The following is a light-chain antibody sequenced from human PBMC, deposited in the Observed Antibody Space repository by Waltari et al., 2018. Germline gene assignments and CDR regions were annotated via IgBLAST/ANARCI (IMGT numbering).Light chain of an antibody. V-gene: IGKV3-11*01. CDR1: QSVGSD. CDR2: GAS. Sequence: LTQSPATLSLSPGERATLSCRASQSVGSDLAWYQQKPGQAPRLLIYGASSRATGIPDRFRGSGSGTDFTLTISSLEPEDVGVYHCYQHSSGYSFGQGTKVEIK. J-gene: IGKJ2*03. CDR3: YQHSSGYS.